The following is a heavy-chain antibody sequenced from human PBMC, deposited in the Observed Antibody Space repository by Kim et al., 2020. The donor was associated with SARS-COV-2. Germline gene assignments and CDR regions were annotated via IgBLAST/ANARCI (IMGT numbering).Heavy chain of an antibody. Sequence: NYTPSLKSRVTISVDKSKNQFSLKLSSVTAADTAVYYCATRSYSSSCFGLWGQGTLVTVSS. V-gene: IGHV4-4*02. J-gene: IGHJ4*02. D-gene: IGHD6-13*01. CDR3: ATRSYSSSCFGL.